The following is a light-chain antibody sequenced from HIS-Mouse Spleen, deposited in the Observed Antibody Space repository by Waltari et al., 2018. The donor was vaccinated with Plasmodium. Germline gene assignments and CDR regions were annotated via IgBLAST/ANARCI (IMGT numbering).Light chain of an antibody. J-gene: IGLJ2*01. CDR3: CSYAGSSTFVV. Sequence: QSALTQPASVSGSPGPSITTPCPEPSRDVGRYYLVSWYQQHPGKAHKLMIYEGIKRPSGVSNRFSGSKSGNTASLTISGLQAEDEADYYCCSYAGSSTFVVFGGGTKLTVL. V-gene: IGLV2-23*03. CDR1: SRDVGRYYL. CDR2: EGI.